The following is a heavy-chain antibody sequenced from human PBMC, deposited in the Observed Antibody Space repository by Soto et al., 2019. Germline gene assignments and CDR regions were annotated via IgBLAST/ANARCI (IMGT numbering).Heavy chain of an antibody. CDR3: EACVPTTYYYYYMNV. CDR1: GFTFTSSA. J-gene: IGHJ6*03. D-gene: IGHD2-2*01. CDR2: IVVGSGNT. V-gene: IGHV1-58*02. Sequence: SVKVSCKAPGFTFTSSAMQWVRQARGQRLERIGWIVVGSGNTNYEKKHTERVTITSDITTRTAYTKLRSLRSEDTAVYYCEACVPTTYYYYYMNVWVKGTTVTVSS.